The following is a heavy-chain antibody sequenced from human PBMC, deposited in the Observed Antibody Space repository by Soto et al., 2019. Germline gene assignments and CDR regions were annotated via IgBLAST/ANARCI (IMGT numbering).Heavy chain of an antibody. D-gene: IGHD3-16*02. V-gene: IGHV4-4*07. J-gene: IGHJ3*02. CDR3: ARDVSPVVFDT. Sequence: PSETLSLTCIVSGVSITNYYWSWIRQPAGKGLEWIGRIYSSGRTNYNPSLKSRVTISADTSKNQFSLKLSSLTAADTAVYYCARDVSPVVFDTRGQGTMVT. CDR2: IYSSGRT. CDR1: GVSITNYY.